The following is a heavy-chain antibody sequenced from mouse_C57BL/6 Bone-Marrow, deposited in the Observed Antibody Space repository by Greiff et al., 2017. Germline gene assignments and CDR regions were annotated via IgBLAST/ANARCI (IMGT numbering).Heavy chain of an antibody. J-gene: IGHJ2*01. D-gene: IGHD2-4*01. V-gene: IGHV5-4*01. CDR2: ISDGGSYT. CDR1: GFTFSSYA. CDR3: ARDRDYVDY. Sequence: EVHLVESGGGLVKPGGSLKLSCAASGFTFSSYAMSWVRPTPEKRLEWVATISDGGSYTYYPDNVKGRFTISRDNAKNNLYLQMSHLKSEDTAMYYCARDRDYVDYWGQGTTLTVSS.